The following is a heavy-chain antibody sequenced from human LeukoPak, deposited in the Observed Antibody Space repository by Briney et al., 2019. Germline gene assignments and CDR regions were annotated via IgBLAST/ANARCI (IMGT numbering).Heavy chain of an antibody. CDR3: ARQKHSSGYYYEFDY. V-gene: IGHV4-39*01. J-gene: IGHJ4*02. CDR1: GGSVSSSSYY. D-gene: IGHD3-22*01. Sequence: SETLSLTCTVSGGSVSSSSYYWGWIRQPPGKGLEWIGSIYYSGSTYYNPSLKSRVTISVDTSKNQFSLKLSSVTAADTAVYYCARQKHSSGYYYEFDYWGQGTLVTVSS. CDR2: IYYSGST.